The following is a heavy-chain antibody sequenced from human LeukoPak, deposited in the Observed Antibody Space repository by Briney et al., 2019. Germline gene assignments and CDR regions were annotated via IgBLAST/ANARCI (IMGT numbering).Heavy chain of an antibody. J-gene: IGHJ4*02. CDR3: ARERPSPSEFDY. Sequence: SQTLSLTCTVSGGSISSGGYYWSWIRQHPGKGLEWIGYIYYSGSTYYNPSLKSRVTISVDTSKNQFSLKLSSVTAADTAVYYCARERPSPSEFDYWGQGTLVTVSS. V-gene: IGHV4-31*03. CDR1: GGSISSGGYY. CDR2: IYYSGST.